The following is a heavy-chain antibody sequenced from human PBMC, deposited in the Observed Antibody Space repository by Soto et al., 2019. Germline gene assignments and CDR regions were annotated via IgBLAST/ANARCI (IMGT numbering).Heavy chain of an antibody. D-gene: IGHD3-3*01. Sequence: SETLSLTCTVSGGSISSYYPSWIRQPPGKGLEWIGYIYYSGSTNYNPSLKSRVTISVDTSKNQFSLKLSSVTAADTAVYYCARDRYDFWSGSHYYYGMDVWGQGTTVTVSS. CDR2: IYYSGST. J-gene: IGHJ6*02. CDR3: ARDRYDFWSGSHYYYGMDV. V-gene: IGHV4-59*01. CDR1: GGSISSYY.